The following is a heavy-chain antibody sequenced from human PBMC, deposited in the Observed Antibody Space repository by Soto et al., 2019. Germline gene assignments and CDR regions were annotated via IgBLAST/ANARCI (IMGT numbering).Heavy chain of an antibody. CDR3: AASSSWYRWYFDY. J-gene: IGHJ4*02. CDR2: IYYSGST. CDR1: GGSISSSSYY. D-gene: IGHD6-13*01. Sequence: QLQLQESGPGLVKPSETLSLTCTVSGGSISSSSYYWGWIRQPPGKGLEWIGSIYYSGSTYYNPSLKSRVTISVDTSKNQFSLKLSSVTAADTAVYYCAASSSWYRWYFDYWGQGTLVTVSS. V-gene: IGHV4-39*01.